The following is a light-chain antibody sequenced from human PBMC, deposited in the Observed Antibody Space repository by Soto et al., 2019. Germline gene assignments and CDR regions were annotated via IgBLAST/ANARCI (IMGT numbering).Light chain of an antibody. J-gene: IGKJ2*01. CDR3: QQYGSSLVYT. Sequence: DIWLTQSPGTLSFSPGERATLSCRSSQRISSSYLAWYQQKPGQAPRLLIYGASSRATGIPDRFSGSGSGTDFTLTISRLETEDFAVYYCQQYGSSLVYTFGQGTRLEIK. CDR2: GAS. V-gene: IGKV3-20*01. CDR1: QRISSSY.